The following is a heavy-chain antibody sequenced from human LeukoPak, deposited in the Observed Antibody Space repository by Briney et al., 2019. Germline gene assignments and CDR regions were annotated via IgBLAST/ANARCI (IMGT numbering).Heavy chain of an antibody. CDR1: GFTFSSYA. CDR3: VRGITTPDC. Sequence: GGSLRLSCAASGFTFSSYAMTWVRQAPGKGLEWVSGITRGGGTYYADSVKGRFTISRDDSKNTLYLQMSSLRAEDTAVYYCVRGITTPDCWGQGTLVTVSS. D-gene: IGHD3-3*01. V-gene: IGHV3-23*01. J-gene: IGHJ4*02. CDR2: ITRGGGT.